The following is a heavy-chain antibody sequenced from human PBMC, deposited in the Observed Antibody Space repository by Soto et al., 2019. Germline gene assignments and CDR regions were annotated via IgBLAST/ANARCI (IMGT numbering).Heavy chain of an antibody. CDR2: INHSGSS. D-gene: IGHD1-26*01. Sequence: SETLSRTCAVSGGYFRSYICTWIRQTPGKGLQWIGQINHSGSSIYNPSLKNRVTISTMSNNKFSLELSSVTAADTAVYYCTRGLFSGSSYSGSWYYFDSWGQGTMVT. CDR3: TRGLFSGSSYSGSWYYFDS. J-gene: IGHJ4*02. V-gene: IGHV4-34*01. CDR1: GGYFRSYI.